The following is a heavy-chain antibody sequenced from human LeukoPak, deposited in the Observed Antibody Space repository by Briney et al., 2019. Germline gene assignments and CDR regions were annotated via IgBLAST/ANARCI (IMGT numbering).Heavy chain of an antibody. CDR1: GFTFSSYC. Sequence: GGSLRLSCAASGFTFSSYCMSWVRQAPGKGLEWVANIKQDGSEKYYVDSVKGRFTISRDNAENSLYLQMNSLRAEDTAVYYCARDHSSSWYFDYWGQGTLVTVSS. CDR3: ARDHSSSWYFDY. V-gene: IGHV3-7*01. J-gene: IGHJ4*02. D-gene: IGHD6-13*01. CDR2: IKQDGSEK.